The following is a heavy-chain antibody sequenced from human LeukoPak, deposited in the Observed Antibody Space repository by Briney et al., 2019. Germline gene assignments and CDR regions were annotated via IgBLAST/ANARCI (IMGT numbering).Heavy chain of an antibody. V-gene: IGHV4-4*02. Sequence: SETLSLTCAVSGGSISSNNWWSWVRQTPGKGLEWIGEVYHSGSTNYNPSLKSRVTISVDKSKKQFSPRLSSMTAADTAMYYCARYRRGMVVVPAADWYFDLWGRGTLVTVSS. D-gene: IGHD2-2*01. CDR2: VYHSGST. J-gene: IGHJ2*01. CDR1: GGSISSNNW. CDR3: ARYRRGMVVVPAADWYFDL.